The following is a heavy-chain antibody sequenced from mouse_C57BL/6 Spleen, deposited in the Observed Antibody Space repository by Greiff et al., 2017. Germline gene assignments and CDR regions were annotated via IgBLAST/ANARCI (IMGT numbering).Heavy chain of an antibody. CDR3: ARVSGHREGYFDY. CDR2: IDPEDGET. V-gene: IGHV14-2*01. CDR1: GFNIKDYY. D-gene: IGHD3-1*01. Sequence: VQLQQSGAELVKPGASVKLSCTASGFNIKDYYMHWVKQRPEQGLEWIGSIDPEDGETKYAPKFQGKATITADTSSNTAYLQLSSLTSEDTAVYYCARVSGHREGYFDYWGQGTTLTVSS. J-gene: IGHJ2*01.